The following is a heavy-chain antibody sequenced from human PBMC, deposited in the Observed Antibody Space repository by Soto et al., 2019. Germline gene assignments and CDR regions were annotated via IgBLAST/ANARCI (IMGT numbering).Heavy chain of an antibody. CDR2: IVVGSGNT. CDR3: AAASSSSSHYYYYGMDV. J-gene: IGHJ6*02. V-gene: IGHV1-58*01. D-gene: IGHD6-6*01. Sequence: VASVKVSCKASGFTFTSSAVQWVRQARGQRLEWIGWIVVGSGNTNYAQKFQERVTITRDMSTSTAYMELSSLRSEDTAVYYCAAASSSSSHYYYYGMDVWGQGTTVTV. CDR1: GFTFTSSA.